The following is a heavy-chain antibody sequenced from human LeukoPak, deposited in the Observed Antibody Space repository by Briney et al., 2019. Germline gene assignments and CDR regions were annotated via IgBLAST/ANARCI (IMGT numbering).Heavy chain of an antibody. J-gene: IGHJ3*02. Sequence: PSETLSLTCTVSGGSVSGGSISSYYWSWIRQPPGKGLEWIGFIAYTGSTNYNPSLKSRVTISVDTSKNQFSLKLSSVTAADTAVYYCASRRPYYYDSSGSGISNAFDIWGQGTMVTVSS. D-gene: IGHD3-22*01. V-gene: IGHV4-59*12. CDR2: IAYTGST. CDR1: GGSVSGGSISSYY. CDR3: ASRRPYYYDSSGSGISNAFDI.